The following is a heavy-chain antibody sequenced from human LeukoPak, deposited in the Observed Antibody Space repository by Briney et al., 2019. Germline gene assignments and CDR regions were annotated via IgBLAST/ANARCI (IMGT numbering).Heavy chain of an antibody. Sequence: SETLSLTCTVSGGSISSYYWSWIRQPPGKGLEWIGYIYYSGSTNYNPSLKSRVTISVDTSKNQFSLKLSSVTAADTAVYYCARGSHEEGYSYGLDYWGQGTLVTVSS. D-gene: IGHD5-18*01. CDR1: GGSISSYY. CDR2: IYYSGST. V-gene: IGHV4-59*01. CDR3: ARGSHEEGYSYGLDY. J-gene: IGHJ4*02.